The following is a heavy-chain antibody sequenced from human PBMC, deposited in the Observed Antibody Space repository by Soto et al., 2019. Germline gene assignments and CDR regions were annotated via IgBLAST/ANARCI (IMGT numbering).Heavy chain of an antibody. D-gene: IGHD4-17*01. CDR3: ARGPSYSDSYFDY. J-gene: IGHJ4*02. Sequence: GGLLRLSCAASEFTFSNYAMHWVRQPPGKGLQWLAVISYDGNNKYYADSVEGRFTISRDNSKNTVYLQMNSLRLEDTAVYYCARGPSYSDSYFDYWGQGTLVTVSS. CDR1: EFTFSNYA. V-gene: IGHV3-30*03. CDR2: ISYDGNNK.